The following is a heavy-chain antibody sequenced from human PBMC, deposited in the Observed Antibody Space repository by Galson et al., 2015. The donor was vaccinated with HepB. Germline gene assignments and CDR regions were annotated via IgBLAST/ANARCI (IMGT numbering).Heavy chain of an antibody. V-gene: IGHV5-51*01. CDR2: IYPGDSDT. CDR3: ARGARPARYCSSTSCYPPRSDAFDI. CDR1: GYSFTSYW. D-gene: IGHD2-2*01. Sequence: QSGAEVKKPGESLKISCKGSGYSFTSYWIGWVRQMPGKGLEWMGIIYPGDSDTRYSPSFQGQVTISADKSISTAYLQWSSLKASDTAMYYCARGARPARYCSSTSCYPPRSDAFDIWGQGTMVTVSS. J-gene: IGHJ3*02.